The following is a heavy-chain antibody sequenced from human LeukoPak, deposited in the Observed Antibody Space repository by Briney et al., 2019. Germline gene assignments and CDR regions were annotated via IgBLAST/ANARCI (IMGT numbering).Heavy chain of an antibody. CDR1: GFTFSSYS. CDR2: ISSSSSYI. CDR3: AKSRRFLEWYQFDP. Sequence: GGSLRLSCAASGFTFSSYSMNWVRQAPGKGLEWVSSISSSSSYIYYADSVKGRFTISRDNAKNSLYLQMNSLRAEDTAVYYCAKSRRFLEWYQFDPWGQGTLVTVSS. V-gene: IGHV3-21*04. J-gene: IGHJ5*02. D-gene: IGHD3-3*01.